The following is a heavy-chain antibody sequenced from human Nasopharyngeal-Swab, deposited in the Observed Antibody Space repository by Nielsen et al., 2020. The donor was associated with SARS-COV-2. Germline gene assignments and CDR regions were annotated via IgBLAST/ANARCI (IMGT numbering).Heavy chain of an antibody. CDR1: GFTCDDYT. J-gene: IGHJ6*02. Sequence: GRSLRLSCAASGFTCDDYTMHWVRQAPGKGLGWVSLISWDGGSTYYADSVKGRFTISRDNSKNSLYLQMNSLRTEDTALYYCAKDLGGYYYYGMDVWGQGTTVTVSS. CDR2: ISWDGGST. CDR3: AKDLGGYYYYGMDV. V-gene: IGHV3-43*01.